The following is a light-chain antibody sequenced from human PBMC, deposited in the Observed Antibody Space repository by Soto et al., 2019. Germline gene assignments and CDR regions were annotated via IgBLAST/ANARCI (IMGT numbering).Light chain of an antibody. CDR2: DVS. Sequence: QSALTQPASVSGSPGQSITISYTGTSSDVGGYNYVSWYQQHPGKAPKLMIYDVSNRPSGVSNRFSGSKSGNTASLTISGLQAEDESDYYCISYTSSSPSVVFGGGTKLTVL. CDR3: ISYTSSSPSVV. J-gene: IGLJ2*01. CDR1: SSDVGGYNY. V-gene: IGLV2-14*01.